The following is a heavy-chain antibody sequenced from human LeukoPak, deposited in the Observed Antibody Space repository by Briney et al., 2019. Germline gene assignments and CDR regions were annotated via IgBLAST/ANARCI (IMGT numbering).Heavy chain of an antibody. Sequence: SVKVSCKASGGTFSSYGISWVRQAPGQGLEWMGRIIPILGTANNAQKFQGRVTITTDESTSTANMQLSSLRSEDTAVYYWARDDGYSSSWYVLDHWGQGTLVTVSS. D-gene: IGHD6-13*01. CDR2: IIPILGTA. CDR1: GGTFSSYG. CDR3: ARDDGYSSSWYVLDH. J-gene: IGHJ4*02. V-gene: IGHV1-69*11.